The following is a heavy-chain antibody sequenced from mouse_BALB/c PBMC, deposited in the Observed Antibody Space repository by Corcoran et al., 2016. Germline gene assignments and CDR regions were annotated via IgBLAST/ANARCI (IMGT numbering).Heavy chain of an antibody. V-gene: IGHV14-3*02. CDR1: GFNIKDTY. Sequence: EVQLQQSGAELVKPGASVKLSSTASGFNIKDTYMHWVKQRPEQSLEWIGRIDPANGNTKYDPKFQGKATITADTSSNTAYLQLSSLTSEDTAVYYCARWDWYFDGWGAGTTFTVSS. J-gene: IGHJ1*01. CDR2: IDPANGNT. CDR3: ARWDWYFDG.